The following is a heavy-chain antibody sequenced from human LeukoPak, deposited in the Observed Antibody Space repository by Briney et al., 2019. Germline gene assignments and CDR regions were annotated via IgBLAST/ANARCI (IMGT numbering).Heavy chain of an antibody. D-gene: IGHD3-22*01. CDR2: INPSGGST. V-gene: IGHV1-46*01. J-gene: IGHJ4*02. CDR3: ARVGPGGYYDSSGYYFY. CDR1: GYTFTSYY. Sequence: GASVKVSCKAPGYTFTSYYMHWVRQAPGQGLEWMGIINPSGGSTSYAQKFQGRVTMTRDTSTSTVYMELSSLRSEDTAVYYCARVGPGGYYDSSGYYFYWGQGTLVTVSS.